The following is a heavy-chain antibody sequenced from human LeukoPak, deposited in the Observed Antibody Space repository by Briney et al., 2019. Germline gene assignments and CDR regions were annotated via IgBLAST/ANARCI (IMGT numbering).Heavy chain of an antibody. CDR2: ISSSGSTI. Sequence: GGSLRLSCAASGFTFSSYEMNWVRQAPGKGLEWVSYISSSGSTIYYADSVKGRFTISRDNAKNSLYLQMNSLRAEDTAVYYCARDSSLDCSSTSCYAGDNWFDPWGQGTLVTVLS. D-gene: IGHD2-2*01. J-gene: IGHJ5*02. CDR3: ARDSSLDCSSTSCYAGDNWFDP. CDR1: GFTFSSYE. V-gene: IGHV3-48*03.